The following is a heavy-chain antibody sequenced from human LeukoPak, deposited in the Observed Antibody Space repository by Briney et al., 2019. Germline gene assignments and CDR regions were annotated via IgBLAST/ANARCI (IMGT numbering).Heavy chain of an antibody. CDR2: IYYSGST. J-gene: IGHJ6*03. CDR3: ARSTSHCSGGSCYDPDYYYYMDV. D-gene: IGHD2-15*01. Sequence: SETLSLTCAVSGGSISSGGYSWSWIRQPPGKGLEWIGYIYYSGSTYYNPSLKSRVTMSVDTSKNQFSLKLSSVTAADTAVYYCARSTSHCSGGSCYDPDYYYYMDVWGKGTTVTVSS. V-gene: IGHV4-30-4*07. CDR1: GGSISSGGYS.